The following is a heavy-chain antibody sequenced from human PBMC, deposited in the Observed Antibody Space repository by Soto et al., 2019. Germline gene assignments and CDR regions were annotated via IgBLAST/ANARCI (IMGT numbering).Heavy chain of an antibody. CDR2: VSSSGGFT. J-gene: IGHJ3*01. V-gene: IGHV3-21*01. D-gene: IGHD3-22*01. CDR3: ARDQLYYNDISGRPLNAFDV. Sequence: PGGSLRLSCAASGFTFSTYVMSWVRQAPGEGLEWVSTVSSSGGFTYNADSVKGRFTISRDNAKNSLYLQMNSLRAEDTAVYYCARDQLYYNDISGRPLNAFDVWGQGTMVTVSS. CDR1: GFTFSTYV.